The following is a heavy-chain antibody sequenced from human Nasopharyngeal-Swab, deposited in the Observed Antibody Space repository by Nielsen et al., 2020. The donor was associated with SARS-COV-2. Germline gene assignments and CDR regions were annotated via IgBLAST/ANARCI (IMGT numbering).Heavy chain of an antibody. CDR2: IYYSGST. D-gene: IGHD3-22*01. J-gene: IGHJ4*02. CDR3: ARGGLGVYDSSGYYYLTY. Sequence: RQVPGKGLEWVGYIYYSGSTNYNPSLKSRVTISVDTSKNQFSLKLSSVTAADTAVYYCARGGLGVYDSSGYYYLTYWGQGTLVTVSS. V-gene: IGHV4-59*01.